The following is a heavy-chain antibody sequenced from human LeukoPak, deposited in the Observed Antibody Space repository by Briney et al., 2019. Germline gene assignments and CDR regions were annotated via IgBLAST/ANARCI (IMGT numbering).Heavy chain of an antibody. J-gene: IGHJ4*02. V-gene: IGHV3-23*01. Sequence: PGGSLRLSCAASGFTFSSYSMNWVRQAPGKGLEWVSSINTSGGRTHYADSVKGRFTISRDNSKNTLYLQMSGLRVEDTAVYYCAKQAFGDYLYYFDHWGQGTLVTVSS. CDR1: GFTFSSYS. CDR3: AKQAFGDYLYYFDH. D-gene: IGHD4-17*01. CDR2: INTSGGRT.